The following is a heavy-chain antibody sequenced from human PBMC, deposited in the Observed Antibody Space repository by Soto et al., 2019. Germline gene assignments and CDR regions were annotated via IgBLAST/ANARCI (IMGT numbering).Heavy chain of an antibody. CDR1: GYCFTSYA. V-gene: IGHV1-3*01. D-gene: IGHD6-13*01. J-gene: IGHJ4*02. CDR3: ARTLGAAAAPFDY. Sequence: ASVKVSCKAGGYCFTSYAMHWVRQAPGQRLEWMGWINAGNGNTKYSQKFQGRVTTTRDTSASTAYMELSSLRSEDTAVYYCARTLGAAAAPFDYWGQGTLVTVSS. CDR2: INAGNGNT.